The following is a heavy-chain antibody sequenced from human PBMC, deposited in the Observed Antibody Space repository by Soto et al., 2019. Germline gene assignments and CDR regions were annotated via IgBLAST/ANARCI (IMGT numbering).Heavy chain of an antibody. V-gene: IGHV3-7*03. CDR2: IKHDGSEK. J-gene: IGHJ6*02. D-gene: IGHD5-18*01. CDR3: ARGFTPRVDTAMVEYYYYYYGMDV. Sequence: GGSLRLSCAASGFTFSSYWMSWVRQAPGKGLEWVANIKHDGSEKYYVDSVKGRFTISRDNAKNSLYLQMNSLRAEDTAVYYCARGFTPRVDTAMVEYYYYYYGMDVWGQGTTVTVSS. CDR1: GFTFSSYW.